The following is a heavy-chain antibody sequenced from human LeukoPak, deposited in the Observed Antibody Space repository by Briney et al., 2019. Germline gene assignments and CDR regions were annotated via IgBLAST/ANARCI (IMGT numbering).Heavy chain of an antibody. V-gene: IGHV3-30-3*01. J-gene: IGHJ4*02. CDR2: ISYDGSNK. D-gene: IGHD6-19*01. Sequence: PGGSLRLSCAASGFTFSSYAMHWVRQAPGKGREWVAVISYDGSNKYYAGSVEGRFTISRDNYNNTLLLQMNSLRAEDTAVYYCARTDTSGWSRPLDCWGQGTLVTVSS. CDR3: ARTDTSGWSRPLDC. CDR1: GFTFSSYA.